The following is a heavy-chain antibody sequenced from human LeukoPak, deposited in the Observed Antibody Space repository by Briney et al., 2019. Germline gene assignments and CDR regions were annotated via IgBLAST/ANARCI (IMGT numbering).Heavy chain of an antibody. CDR1: GYTFTSYD. CDR3: ARVGYCSSTSCPFPYYYYMDV. J-gene: IGHJ6*03. Sequence: ASVKVSCKASGYTFTSYDINWVRQATGQGLEWMGWMNPNSGNTGYAQKFQGRVTITRNTSISTAYMELSSLRSEDTAVYYCARVGYCSSTSCPFPYYYYMDVWGKGTTVTVSS. CDR2: MNPNSGNT. V-gene: IGHV1-8*03. D-gene: IGHD2-2*01.